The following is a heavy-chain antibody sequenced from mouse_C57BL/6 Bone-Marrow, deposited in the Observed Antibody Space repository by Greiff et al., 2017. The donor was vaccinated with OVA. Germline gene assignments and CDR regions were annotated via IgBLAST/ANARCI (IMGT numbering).Heavy chain of an antibody. J-gene: IGHJ1*03. CDR2: IRNKANNHAT. CDR3: ARYYYGSGYWYFDV. CDR1: GFTFRDAW. D-gene: IGHD1-1*01. Sequence: EVQGVESGGGLVQPGGSMKLSCAASGFTFRDAWMDWVRQSPEKGLEWVAEIRNKANNHATYYAESVKGRFTISRDDSKSSVYLQINSLRAEDTGIYYGARYYYGSGYWYFDVWGTGATVTVAS. V-gene: IGHV6-6*01.